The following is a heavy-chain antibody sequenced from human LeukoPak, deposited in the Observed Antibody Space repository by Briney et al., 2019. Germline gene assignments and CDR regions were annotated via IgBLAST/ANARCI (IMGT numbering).Heavy chain of an antibody. D-gene: IGHD1-14*01. CDR2: INPNNGDT. V-gene: IGHV1-2*02. CDR1: GYTFTGYD. Sequence: GASVRVSCKASGYTFTGYDMHWVRQAPGQGLEWMGWINPNNGDTHYAQKFQGTVTMTRDTSISTAYMELSSLRSDDTAVYYCARGVAGVYFYYYMDVWGKGTTVTVSS. CDR3: ARGVAGVYFYYYMDV. J-gene: IGHJ6*03.